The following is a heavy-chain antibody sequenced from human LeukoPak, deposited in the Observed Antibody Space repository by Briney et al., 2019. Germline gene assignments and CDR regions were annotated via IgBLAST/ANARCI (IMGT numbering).Heavy chain of an antibody. J-gene: IGHJ4*02. CDR3: ARSAGGTLNI. CDR2: FNPDDSHT. Sequence: VESLKISCTASGYRFTDHWITWVRQTPGKGLQWMGRFNPDDSHTQYIVSLQGNLTISAHKYVKTVHLHWTCLRSSHSATYFCARSAGGTLNIWGQGTLVTVSS. V-gene: IGHV5-10-1*01. CDR1: GYRFTDHW. D-gene: IGHD2/OR15-2a*01.